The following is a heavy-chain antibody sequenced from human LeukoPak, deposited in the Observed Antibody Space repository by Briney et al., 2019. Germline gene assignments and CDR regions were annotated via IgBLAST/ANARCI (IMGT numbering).Heavy chain of an antibody. V-gene: IGHV3-30*03. Sequence: GGSLRLSCAASGFTFSSYGMHWVHQAPGKGLEGVAVISYDGSSKYYIDSVKGRFTISRDNSKNTLYLQMNSLRAEDTAVYYCARGENSKTYPVSGYWGQGTLVTVSS. D-gene: IGHD2/OR15-2a*01. CDR2: ISYDGSSK. CDR1: GFTFSSYG. J-gene: IGHJ4*02. CDR3: ARGENSKTYPVSGY.